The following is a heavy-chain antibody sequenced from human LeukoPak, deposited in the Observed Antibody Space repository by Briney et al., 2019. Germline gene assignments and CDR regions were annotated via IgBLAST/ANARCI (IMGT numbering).Heavy chain of an antibody. D-gene: IGHD5-12*01. J-gene: IGHJ4*02. CDR3: ARARGGYPFDY. V-gene: IGHV4-59*01. Sequence: SETLSLTCTVSSGSIGRYYWSWIRQSPGKGLEWIGYIHYSGSTNYNSALKSRLTISVDTSKRQFSLTLRSVTAADTAVYYCARARGGYPFDYWGQGTLVTVSS. CDR1: SGSIGRYY. CDR2: IHYSGST.